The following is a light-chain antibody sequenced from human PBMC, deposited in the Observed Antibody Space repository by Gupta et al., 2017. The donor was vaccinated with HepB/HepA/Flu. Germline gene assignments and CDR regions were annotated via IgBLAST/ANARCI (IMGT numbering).Light chain of an antibody. J-gene: IGLJ3*02. CDR2: VNSDGSH. V-gene: IGLV4-69*01. CDR3: QNWGTGTQV. CDR1: SGHSSYT. Sequence: QLALTQSPSPSASLGASVKVTCTLSSGHSSYTIAWHQQQPETGPRYLMMVNSDGSHNKGDGIPDCVSGSSSAAALYLTISSLQSEDDSYYYSQNWGTGTQVFGGGTKLTVL.